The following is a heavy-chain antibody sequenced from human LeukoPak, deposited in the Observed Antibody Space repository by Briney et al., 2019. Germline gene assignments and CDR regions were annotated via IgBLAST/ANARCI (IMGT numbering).Heavy chain of an antibody. J-gene: IGHJ4*02. D-gene: IGHD6-13*01. CDR3: ARGIAAAGPGY. Sequence: ASVKVSCKASGYTFTTYTMHWVRQAPGQRLEWMGWINAGNGNTKYSQKFQGRVTITRDTSASTAYMDLSSLRSEDTAVYYCARGIAAAGPGYWGQGTLVTVSS. CDR2: INAGNGNT. CDR1: GYTFTTYT. V-gene: IGHV1-3*01.